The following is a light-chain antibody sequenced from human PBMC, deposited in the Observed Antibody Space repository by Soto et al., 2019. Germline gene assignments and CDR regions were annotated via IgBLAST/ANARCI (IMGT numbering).Light chain of an antibody. Sequence: EIVFTESPGTLSLSRGERATLSWRASQSISSNYLAWYQHKPGQAPRLLIYDASSKATGTPDRFSGSGSGTDFTLTISSLEPEDFAVYYCQQRFNWQVTFGQGTRLEIK. CDR2: DAS. CDR3: QQRFNWQVT. CDR1: QSISSNY. V-gene: IGKV3D-20*02. J-gene: IGKJ5*01.